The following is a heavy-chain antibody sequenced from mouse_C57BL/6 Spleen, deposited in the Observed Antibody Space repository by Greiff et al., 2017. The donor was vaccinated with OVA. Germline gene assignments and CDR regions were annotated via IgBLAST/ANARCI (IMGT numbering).Heavy chain of an antibody. Sequence: VQLQQSGPELVKPWASVKISCKASGYTFTDYYMNWVKQSHGKSLEWIGDINPNNGGASYNQKFKGKATLTVDKSSSTAYMELRSLTSYDSAVYYCASMGYGSDYYAMDYWGQGTSVTVSS. CDR3: ASMGYGSDYYAMDY. D-gene: IGHD1-1*01. CDR2: INPNNGGA. CDR1: GYTFTDYY. J-gene: IGHJ4*01. V-gene: IGHV1-26*01.